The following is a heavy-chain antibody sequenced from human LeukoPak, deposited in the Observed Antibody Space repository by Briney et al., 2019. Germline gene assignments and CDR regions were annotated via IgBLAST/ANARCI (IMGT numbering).Heavy chain of an antibody. CDR2: INSNGSLV. J-gene: IGHJ5*02. CDR3: AKEPRESSGYYVSGWFDP. V-gene: IGHV3-48*03. Sequence: GGSLRLSCVASGFSFSNYGMNWVRQAPGKGLEWLSYINSNGSLVFYADSVKGRFTISRDNSKNTLYLQLNSLRAEDTAVYYCAKEPRESSGYYVSGWFDPWGQGTLVTVSS. D-gene: IGHD6-25*01. CDR1: GFSFSNYG.